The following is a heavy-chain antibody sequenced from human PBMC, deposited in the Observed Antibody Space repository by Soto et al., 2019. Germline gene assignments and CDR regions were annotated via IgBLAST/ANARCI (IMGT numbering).Heavy chain of an antibody. J-gene: IGHJ4*02. CDR3: ANNESSGYSPGTFDY. V-gene: IGHV3-11*01. D-gene: IGHD3-22*01. CDR1: GFTFSDYY. Sequence: GGSLRLSCAASGFTFSDYYMSWIRQAPGKGLEWLSYISSSGRTIDYADSVKGRFTISRDNAKNSLYLQMNSLRAEDTAVYYCANNESSGYSPGTFDYWGQGTLVTVTS. CDR2: ISSSGRTI.